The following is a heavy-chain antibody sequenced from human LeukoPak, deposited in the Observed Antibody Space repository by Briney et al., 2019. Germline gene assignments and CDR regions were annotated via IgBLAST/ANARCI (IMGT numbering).Heavy chain of an antibody. J-gene: IGHJ6*02. CDR1: GFTFSSYA. D-gene: IGHD3-3*01. CDR3: ARDDYDFWSDLSIILGIYYYGMDV. V-gene: IGHV3-30-3*01. CDR2: ISYDGSNK. Sequence: GGSLRLSCEASGFTFSSYAMHWVRQATGKGLEWVAVISYDGSNKYYADSVKGRFTISRDNSKNTLYLQMNSLRAEDTAVYYCARDDYDFWSDLSIILGIYYYGMDVWGQGTTVTVSS.